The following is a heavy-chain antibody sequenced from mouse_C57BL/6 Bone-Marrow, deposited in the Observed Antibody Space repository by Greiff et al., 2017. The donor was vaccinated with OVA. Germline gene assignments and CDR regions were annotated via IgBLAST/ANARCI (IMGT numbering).Heavy chain of an antibody. J-gene: IGHJ3*01. Sequence: EVQRVESGGGLVKPGGSLKLSCAASGFTFSSYAMSWVRKTPEKRLEWVATISDGGSYTYYPDNVKGRFTISRDNAKNNLYLQMSHLKSEDTAMYYCARDNYGSSQGYWGQGTLVTVSA. CDR1: GFTFSSYA. CDR2: ISDGGSYT. D-gene: IGHD1-1*01. V-gene: IGHV5-4*01. CDR3: ARDNYGSSQGY.